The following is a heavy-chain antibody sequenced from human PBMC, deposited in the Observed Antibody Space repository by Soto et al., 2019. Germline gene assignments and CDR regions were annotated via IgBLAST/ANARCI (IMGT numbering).Heavy chain of an antibody. CDR3: ARTTYYYGSGSSDFDY. CDR2: IYYSGST. V-gene: IGHV4-30-4*01. D-gene: IGHD3-10*01. Sequence: QVQLQESGPGLVKPSQTLSLTCTVSGGSISSGDYYWSWIRQPPGKGLEWIGYIYYSGSTYYNPSLEGRVTVSVDTSKNQFSLKLSSVTDADTAVYYCARTTYYYGSGSSDFDYWGQGTLVTVSS. CDR1: GGSISSGDYY. J-gene: IGHJ4*02.